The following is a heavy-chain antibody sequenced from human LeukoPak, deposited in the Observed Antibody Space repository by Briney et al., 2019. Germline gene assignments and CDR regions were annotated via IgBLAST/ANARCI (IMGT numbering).Heavy chain of an antibody. V-gene: IGHV3-30*04. CDR1: GFTFSTYA. D-gene: IGHD3-10*01. Sequence: GRSLRLSCAASGFTFSTYAMHWVRQAPGKGLEWVAVISYDGSNKWYADSLKGRFTISRDNSRNTLYLQMNSLRAEDMAVYYCAGGMALLWEHGYWGQGTLVTVSS. CDR3: AGGMALLWEHGY. J-gene: IGHJ4*02. CDR2: ISYDGSNK.